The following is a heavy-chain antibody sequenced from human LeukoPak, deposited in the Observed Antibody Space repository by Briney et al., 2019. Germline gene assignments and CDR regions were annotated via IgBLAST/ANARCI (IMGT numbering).Heavy chain of an antibody. CDR3: ARFFYGSGSYYAFDI. J-gene: IGHJ3*02. CDR1: GGSISSYY. CDR2: IYTSGST. V-gene: IGHV4-4*07. Sequence: PSETLCLTCTVSGGSISSYYWSWIRQPAGKGLEWIGRIYTSGSTNYNPSLKSRVTMSVDTSKNQFSLKLSSVTAADTAVYYCARFFYGSGSYYAFDIWGQGTMVTVSS. D-gene: IGHD3-10*01.